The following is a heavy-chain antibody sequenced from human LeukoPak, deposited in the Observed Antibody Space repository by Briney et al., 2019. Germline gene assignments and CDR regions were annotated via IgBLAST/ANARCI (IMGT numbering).Heavy chain of an antibody. CDR2: MYYHGYT. CDR3: ARAAAGLGNWFDP. V-gene: IGHV4-59*01. J-gene: IGHJ5*02. CDR1: GGSSGAIRSYY. Sequence: SETLSLTCTVSGGSSGAIRSYYWTWVRQPPGKGLEWIGHMYYHGYTHYNPSLKSRVTISIDTSKGQFSLNLSSVTDADTALYYCARAAAGLGNWFDPWGQGALVTVSS. D-gene: IGHD6-13*01.